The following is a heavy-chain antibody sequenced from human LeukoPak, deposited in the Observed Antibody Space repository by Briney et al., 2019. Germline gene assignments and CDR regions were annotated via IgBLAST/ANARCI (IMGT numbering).Heavy chain of an antibody. V-gene: IGHV3-23*01. CDR1: RFTFSRYA. CDR3: AKSEYSSGWYFLFDY. Sequence: GGSLRLSCAASRFTFSRYAMSWVRQAPGKGLEWVSGISGNGGSTNYADSVRGRFTISRDNSKNTLYLQMNSLRAEDTAVYYCAKSEYSSGWYFLFDYWGQGALVTVSS. CDR2: ISGNGGST. D-gene: IGHD6-19*01. J-gene: IGHJ4*02.